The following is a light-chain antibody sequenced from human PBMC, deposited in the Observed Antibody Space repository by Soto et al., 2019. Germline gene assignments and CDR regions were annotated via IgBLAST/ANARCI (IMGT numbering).Light chain of an antibody. J-gene: IGKJ1*01. CDR3: QPYHCCPRT. Sequence: EIVLTQSPGTLSSSLGERVTLSCRASQSGSSSYLAWYQQIPCQAPRLLIYGASTRATCLPARFSGSGSGTEFTLTIGSLPSDDFAVYYCQPYHCCPRTFGQGTKVDIK. CDR2: GAS. CDR1: QSGSSSY. V-gene: IGKV3-15*01.